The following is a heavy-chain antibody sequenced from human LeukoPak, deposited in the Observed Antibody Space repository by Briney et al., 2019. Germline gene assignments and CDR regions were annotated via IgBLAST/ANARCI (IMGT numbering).Heavy chain of an antibody. D-gene: IGHD2-15*01. V-gene: IGHV4-39*01. CDR1: GGSIISSDYH. CDR2: TSYSGNT. J-gene: IGHJ3*02. Sequence: SETLSLTCTVSGGSIISSDYHWGWVRQPPGKGLEWIGTTSYSGNTDYNPSLRSRVTISVDTSNNQFSLRLGSVTAADTAVYHCARHCCSGPAKRVFDIWGQGTMVIVSS. CDR3: ARHCCSGPAKRVFDI.